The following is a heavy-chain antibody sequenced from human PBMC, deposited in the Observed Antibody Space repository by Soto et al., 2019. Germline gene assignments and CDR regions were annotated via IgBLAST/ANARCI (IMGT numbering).Heavy chain of an antibody. CDR2: ISSDGSNK. CDR3: AKERCSSTRCYFWFDP. D-gene: IGHD2-2*01. CDR1: GFTFSSYG. J-gene: IGHJ5*02. Sequence: QVQLVESGGGVVQPGRSLRLSCAASGFTFSSYGMHWVRQAPGKGLEWVAVISSDGSNKYYADSVRGRFTSSRDNSKNMLYLQMNSLRAEDTAVYYCAKERCSSTRCYFWFDPWGQGTLVTVSS. V-gene: IGHV3-30*18.